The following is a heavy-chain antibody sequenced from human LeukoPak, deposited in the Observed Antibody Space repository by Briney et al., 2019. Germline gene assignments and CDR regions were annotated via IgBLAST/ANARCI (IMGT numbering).Heavy chain of an antibody. CDR3: LRDIAPPGSWLFDI. CDR1: GYTFTGYY. Sequence: ASVKVSCKASGYTFTGYYMHWVRQAPGPGLEWMGWINPHSGDTNYAQKFQGRVSMTRETSISTAYMELSRLRSDDTAVYYCLRDIAPPGSWLFDIWGQGTRVTVSS. D-gene: IGHD6-13*01. J-gene: IGHJ4*02. V-gene: IGHV1-2*02. CDR2: INPHSGDT.